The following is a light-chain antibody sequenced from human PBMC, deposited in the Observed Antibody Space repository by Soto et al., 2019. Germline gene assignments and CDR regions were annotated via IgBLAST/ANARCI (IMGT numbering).Light chain of an antibody. J-gene: IGKJ4*01. CDR3: QQYDNFPALT. Sequence: DIQMTQSPSSLSASVGDRVTITCQASQDISNYLNWFQQKPGKAPKLLIYDASNLETGVPSRFSGSGSGTDFTFTISSLQPEDIATYHCQQYDNFPALTFGGGTKVEIK. CDR2: DAS. V-gene: IGKV1-33*01. CDR1: QDISNY.